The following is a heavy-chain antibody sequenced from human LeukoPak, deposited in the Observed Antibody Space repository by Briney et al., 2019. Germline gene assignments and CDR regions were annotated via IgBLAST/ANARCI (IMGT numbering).Heavy chain of an antibody. J-gene: IGHJ4*02. CDR3: ARHSSGWTFFDY. CDR2: ISAYNGNT. D-gene: IGHD6-19*01. CDR1: GYTLTSYG. Sequence: ASVKVSCKASGYTLTSYGISWVRQAPGQGLEWMGWISAYNGNTNYAQKLQGRVTMTTDTSTSTAYMELRSLRSDDTAVYYCARHSSGWTFFDYWGQGTLVTVSS. V-gene: IGHV1-18*01.